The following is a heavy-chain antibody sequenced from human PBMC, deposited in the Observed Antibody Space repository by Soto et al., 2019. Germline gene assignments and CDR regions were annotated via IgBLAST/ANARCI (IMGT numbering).Heavy chain of an antibody. CDR1: GGTFSSYA. Sequence: QVQLVQSGAEVKKPGSSVKVSCKASGGTFSSYAFSWVRQAPGQGLEWMGGIIPIFDTANYAQKFQGRVTITADESTSTAYMELRSLRSEDTAVYYCARARTIMIRGVIITGYAFDVWGQGTMVTGSS. V-gene: IGHV1-69*01. CDR3: ARARTIMIRGVIITGYAFDV. D-gene: IGHD3-10*01. J-gene: IGHJ3*01. CDR2: IIPIFDTA.